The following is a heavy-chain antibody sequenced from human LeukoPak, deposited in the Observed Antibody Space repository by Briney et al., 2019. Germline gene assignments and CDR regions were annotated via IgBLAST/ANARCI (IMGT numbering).Heavy chain of an antibody. CDR2: INPSGGST. CDR1: GYTFTSHY. J-gene: IGHJ4*02. V-gene: IGHV1-46*01. D-gene: IGHD2-15*01. CDR3: ARGLRIGYCSGGSCSLGY. Sequence: ASVKVSCKASGYTFTSHYMHWVRQAPGQGLEWMGIINPSGGSTSYAQKFQGRVTMTRDTSTSTVYMELSSLRSEDTAVYYCARGLRIGYCSGGSCSLGYWGQGTLVTVSS.